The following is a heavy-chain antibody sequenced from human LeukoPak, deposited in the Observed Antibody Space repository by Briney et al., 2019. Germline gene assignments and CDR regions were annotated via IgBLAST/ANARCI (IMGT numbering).Heavy chain of an antibody. CDR1: GGSIRSYY. D-gene: IGHD3-9*01. Sequence: SETLSLTCTVSGGSIRSYYWSWIRQPAGKGLEWIGRIYTSGSTNYNPSLKSRVTMSVDTSKNQFSLKLSSVTAADTAVYYCARFRSNYVFLTYPDYYYYRAVGAKGPTAPV. CDR2: IYTSGST. CDR3: ARFRSNYVFLTYPDYYYYRAV. J-gene: IGHJ6*03. V-gene: IGHV4-4*07.